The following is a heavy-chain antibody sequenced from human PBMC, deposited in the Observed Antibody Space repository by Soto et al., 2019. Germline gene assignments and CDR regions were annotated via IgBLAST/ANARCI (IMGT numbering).Heavy chain of an antibody. CDR2: TYYRSKWYN. CDR3: ASVPAPYSSSWDGMDV. V-gene: IGHV6-1*01. Sequence: SPTLSRTCAISGDSVSRNSAASNRIRQSPSRGLEWLGRTYYRSKWYNDYAVSVKSRITINPDTSKNQFSLQLNSVTPEDTAVYYFASVPAPYSSSWDGMDVWVHGTTDTAP. J-gene: IGHJ6*02. D-gene: IGHD6-13*01. CDR1: GDSVSRNSAA.